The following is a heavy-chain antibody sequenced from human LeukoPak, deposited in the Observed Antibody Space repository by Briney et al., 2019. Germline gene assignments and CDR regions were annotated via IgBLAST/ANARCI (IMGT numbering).Heavy chain of an antibody. CDR2: IYSGNST. D-gene: IGHD3-22*01. Sequence: GGSLRLSCAASGFTVSSNCMSWVRQAPGRGLEWVSVIYSGNSTYYADSVKGRFTVSRDNPKNTLYLQMNSLRAEDTAVYYCAKDHRRGYYYDSSGSSSRLFDYWGQGTLVTVSS. CDR3: AKDHRRGYYYDSSGSSSRLFDY. V-gene: IGHV3-53*01. CDR1: GFTVSSNC. J-gene: IGHJ4*02.